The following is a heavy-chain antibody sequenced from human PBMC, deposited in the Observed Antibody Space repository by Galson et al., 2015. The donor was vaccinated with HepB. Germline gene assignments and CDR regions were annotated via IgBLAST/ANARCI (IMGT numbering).Heavy chain of an antibody. CDR2: ISAYNGNT. CDR1: GYTFTNYG. J-gene: IGHJ6*02. CDR3: ASSIVGGSSGWYLSYYYGMDV. Sequence: SVKVSCKASGYTFTNYGINWVRQAPGQGLEWMGWISAYNGNTNYVQKLQGRVTMTTDTSTSTAYMELRSLTSDDTAVYYCASSIVGGSSGWYLSYYYGMDVWGQGTTVTVSS. D-gene: IGHD6-19*01. V-gene: IGHV1-18*04.